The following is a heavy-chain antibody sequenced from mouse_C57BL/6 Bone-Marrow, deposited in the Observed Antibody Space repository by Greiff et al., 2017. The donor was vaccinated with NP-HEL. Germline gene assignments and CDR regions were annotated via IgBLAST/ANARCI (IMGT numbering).Heavy chain of an antibody. D-gene: IGHD1-1*01. CDR2: INPNNGGT. CDR3: ARFPFITTVVATRGYYFDY. CDR1: GYTFTDYN. V-gene: IGHV1-22*01. Sequence: VQLKESGPELVKPGASVKMSCKASGYTFTDYNMHWVKQSHGKSLEWIGYINPNNGGTSYNQKFKGKATLTVNKSSSTAYMELRSLTSEDSAVYYCARFPFITTVVATRGYYFDYWGQGTTLTVSS. J-gene: IGHJ2*01.